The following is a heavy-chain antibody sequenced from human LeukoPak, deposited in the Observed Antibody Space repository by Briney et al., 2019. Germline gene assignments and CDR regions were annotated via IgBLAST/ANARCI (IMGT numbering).Heavy chain of an antibody. J-gene: IGHJ4*02. D-gene: IGHD6-19*01. V-gene: IGHV3-23*01. Sequence: GGSLRLSCAASGFTFSGYAMTWVRQAPGKGLEGVAVISDSGAISHDAESVKGRFTISRDNSKNTLYLQMNSLGAEDTALYYCAKYISGYAPNFDYWGQGTLVTVSS. CDR2: ISDSGAIS. CDR3: AKYISGYAPNFDY. CDR1: GFTFSGYA.